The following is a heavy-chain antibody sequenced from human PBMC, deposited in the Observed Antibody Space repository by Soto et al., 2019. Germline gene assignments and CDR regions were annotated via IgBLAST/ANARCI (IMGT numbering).Heavy chain of an antibody. Sequence: GSLRLSCAASGFIFSDSGLHWVRQAPGNGLEWVGRIRTKVNDFATIYAASVKGRFTISRDDSKNTAYLQMNSLKNEDTAVYYCARPNDSPDYVYYFDLWGRGTLVTVSS. V-gene: IGHV3-73*01. CDR1: GFIFSDSG. CDR2: IRTKVNDFAT. J-gene: IGHJ2*01. D-gene: IGHD4-17*01. CDR3: ARPNDSPDYVYYFDL.